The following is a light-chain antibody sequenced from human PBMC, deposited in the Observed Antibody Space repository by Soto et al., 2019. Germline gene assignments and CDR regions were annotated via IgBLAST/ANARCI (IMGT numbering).Light chain of an antibody. CDR3: ISYTTSGTVL. J-gene: IGLJ2*01. Sequence: QSALTQPASVSGSPGQSITISCTGTSSDVGSYKYVSWYQHYPGKAPKLIIYEVSNRPSGVSDRFSGSKSGNTASLTISGLQAEDEADYYCISYTTSGTVLFGGGTKVTVL. V-gene: IGLV2-14*01. CDR1: SSDVGSYKY. CDR2: EVS.